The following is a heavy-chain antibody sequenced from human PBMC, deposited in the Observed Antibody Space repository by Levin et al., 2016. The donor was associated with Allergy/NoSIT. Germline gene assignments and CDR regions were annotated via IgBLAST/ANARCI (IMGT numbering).Heavy chain of an antibody. D-gene: IGHD1-26*01. CDR3: TTLWEGGMDV. Sequence: WIRQPPGKGLEWIGLIKSKTDGGTADYAGPVRGRFTISRDDSKTTLYLQMNSLKTEDTAVYYCTTLWEGGMDVWGQGTTVTVSS. CDR2: IKSKTDGGTA. J-gene: IGHJ6*02. V-gene: IGHV3-15*01.